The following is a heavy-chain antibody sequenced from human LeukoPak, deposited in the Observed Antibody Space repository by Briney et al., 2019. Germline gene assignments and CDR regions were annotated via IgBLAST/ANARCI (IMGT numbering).Heavy chain of an antibody. J-gene: IGHJ4*02. V-gene: IGHV4-34*01. CDR1: GGSFSGYY. Sequence: PSETLSLTCAVYGGSFSGYYWSWIRQPPGKGLEWIGEINHSGSTNYNPSLKSRVTISVDTSKNQFSLKLSSVTAADTAVYYCARLAVAGPYFDYWGQGTLVTVSS. CDR2: INHSGST. D-gene: IGHD6-19*01. CDR3: ARLAVAGPYFDY.